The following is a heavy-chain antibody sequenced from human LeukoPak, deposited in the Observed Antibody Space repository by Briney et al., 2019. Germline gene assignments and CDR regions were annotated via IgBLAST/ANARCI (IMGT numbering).Heavy chain of an antibody. Sequence: PGGSLRLSCAASGFTFSSYGMSWVRQAPGKGLEWVSSISSTGGTTYYADSVKGRFTISRDNSKNTLFLQLNSLRAGDTAIYYCAKNGDRGAYCSGGSCYPYYYYSMDVWGKGTTVTISS. CDR2: ISSTGGTT. CDR1: GFTFSSYG. D-gene: IGHD2-15*01. J-gene: IGHJ6*03. V-gene: IGHV3-23*01. CDR3: AKNGDRGAYCSGGSCYPYYYYSMDV.